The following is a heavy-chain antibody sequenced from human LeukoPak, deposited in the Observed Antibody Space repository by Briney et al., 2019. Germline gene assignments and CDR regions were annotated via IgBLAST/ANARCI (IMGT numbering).Heavy chain of an antibody. CDR2: ISSSSSYI. D-gene: IGHD1-26*01. Sequence: GRSLRLSCAASGFTFSSYSMHWVRQAPGKGLEWVSSISSSSSYIYYADSVKGRFTISRDNAKNSLYLQMNSLRAEDTAVYYCARDRDLGFDYWGQGTLVTVSS. CDR3: ARDRDLGFDY. CDR1: GFTFSSYS. J-gene: IGHJ4*02. V-gene: IGHV3-21*01.